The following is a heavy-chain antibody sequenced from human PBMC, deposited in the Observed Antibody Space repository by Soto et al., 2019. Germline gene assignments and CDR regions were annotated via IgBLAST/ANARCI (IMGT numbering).Heavy chain of an antibody. CDR3: AXXXXXXXXXGNYYYAMDV. J-gene: IGHJ6*02. CDR2: IIPIFGTA. Sequence: ASVKVSCKASGGTFSTSAISWVRQAPGQGLEWMGGIIPIFGTADYAQKFQGRVTITADESTSTAYMELSSLRSEDTAVYFCAXXXXXXXXXGNYYYAMDVWGQGTTVTVSS. CDR1: GGTFSTSA. V-gene: IGHV1-69*13.